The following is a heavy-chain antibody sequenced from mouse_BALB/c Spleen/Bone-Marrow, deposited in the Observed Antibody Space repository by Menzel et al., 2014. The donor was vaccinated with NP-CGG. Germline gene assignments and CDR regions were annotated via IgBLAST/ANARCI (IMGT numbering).Heavy chain of an antibody. V-gene: IGHV14-3*02. J-gene: IGHJ4*01. Sequence: EVQLQQSGAELVKPGASVKLPCTASGFNIKDTYMHWVKQRPEQGLEWIGRIDPANGNTKYDPKFQGKATTTADTSSNTAYLQLSSLASEDTAVYYCAGGWLPSYAMDYWGQGTSVTVSS. CDR1: GFNIKDTY. CDR2: IDPANGNT. D-gene: IGHD2-2*01. CDR3: AGGWLPSYAMDY.